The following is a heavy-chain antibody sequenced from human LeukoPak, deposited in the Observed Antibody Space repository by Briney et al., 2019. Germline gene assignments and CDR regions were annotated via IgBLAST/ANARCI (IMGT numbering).Heavy chain of an antibody. CDR3: ARCLEGGDILTGSGY. CDR2: IRTSSSYI. D-gene: IGHD3-9*01. V-gene: IGHV3-21*01. J-gene: IGHJ4*02. Sequence: GGSLRLSCADSGFSFSTYEMNWVRQAPGKGLEWVSSIRTSSSYIYYADSVKGRFTISRDNTKNSLYLQMNSLRAEDTAVYYCARCLEGGDILTGSGYWGQGTLVTVSS. CDR1: GFSFSTYE.